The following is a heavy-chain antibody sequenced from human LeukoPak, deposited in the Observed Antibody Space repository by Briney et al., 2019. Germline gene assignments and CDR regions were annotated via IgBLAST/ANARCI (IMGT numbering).Heavy chain of an antibody. CDR2: ISGSGGST. Sequence: PGETLRLSCAASGFTFSSYGMSWVRQAPGKGLEWVSAISGSGGSTYYADSVKGRFTISRDNSKNTLYLQMNSLRAEDTAVYYCATSWGYCSSTSCLTDAFDIWGQGTMVTVSS. D-gene: IGHD2-2*01. CDR1: GFTFSSYG. J-gene: IGHJ3*02. CDR3: ATSWGYCSSTSCLTDAFDI. V-gene: IGHV3-23*01.